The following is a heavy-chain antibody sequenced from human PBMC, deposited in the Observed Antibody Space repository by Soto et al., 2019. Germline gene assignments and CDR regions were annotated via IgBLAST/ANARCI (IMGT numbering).Heavy chain of an antibody. J-gene: IGHJ4*02. D-gene: IGHD2-15*01. V-gene: IGHV1-69*13. Sequence: GASVKVSCKASGCTFSSYAISWVRQAPGQGLEWMGGIIPIFGTANYAQKFQGRVTITADESTSTAYMELSSLRSEDTAVYYCARGIHCSGGSCYGSLDYWGQGTLVTVSS. CDR2: IIPIFGTA. CDR1: GCTFSSYA. CDR3: ARGIHCSGGSCYGSLDY.